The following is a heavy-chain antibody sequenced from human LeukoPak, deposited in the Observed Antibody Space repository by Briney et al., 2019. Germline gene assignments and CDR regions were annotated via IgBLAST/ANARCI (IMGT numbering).Heavy chain of an antibody. D-gene: IGHD6-6*01. Sequence: GGSLRLSCAASGFTFSDHYMDWVRQAPGKGLEWVGRTRNKANSYTTEYAASVKGRFTISRDDSKNSLYLQMNSLRAEDTAVYYCARGTVAARFKFDYWGQGTLVTVSS. V-gene: IGHV3-72*01. CDR2: TRNKANSYTT. J-gene: IGHJ4*02. CDR3: ARGTVAARFKFDY. CDR1: GFTFSDHY.